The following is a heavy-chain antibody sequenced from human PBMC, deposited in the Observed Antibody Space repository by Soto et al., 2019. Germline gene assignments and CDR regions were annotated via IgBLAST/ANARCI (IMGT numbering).Heavy chain of an antibody. CDR2: INPKNGDT. CDR3: ATSKQAHNGIEI. V-gene: IGHV1-2*06. CDR1: GYTFTAFY. J-gene: IGHJ4*02. Sequence: ASVKISSKASGYTFTAFYLYWVRQAPGQGLEWVGRINPKNGDTNYAQRFQGRVTMTRDTSISTGYLELSSLRSDDTAFYYCATSKQAHNGIEIWGRETLVTICS. D-gene: IGHD1-26*01.